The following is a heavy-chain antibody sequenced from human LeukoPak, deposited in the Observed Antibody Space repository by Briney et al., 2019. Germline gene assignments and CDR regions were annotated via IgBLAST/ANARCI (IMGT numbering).Heavy chain of an antibody. D-gene: IGHD6-6*01. CDR2: ISAYNGNT. V-gene: IGHV1-18*01. Sequence: ASVKISCKASRYTFTTYGISWVRHAPGQGLEWRGWISAYNGNTNYAQKLQGRVAMTTDTSTSTAYMELRRLRSDDTAVYYCARDLGSSATSTNWFDPWGQGTLVTVSS. CDR3: ARDLGSSATSTNWFDP. CDR1: RYTFTTYG. J-gene: IGHJ5*02.